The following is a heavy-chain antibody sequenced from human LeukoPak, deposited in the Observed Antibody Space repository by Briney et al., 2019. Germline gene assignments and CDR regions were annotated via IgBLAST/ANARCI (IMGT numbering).Heavy chain of an antibody. CDR2: ISGNNGRT. J-gene: IGHJ4*02. CDR3: AKAGLSRFDY. Sequence: PGGSLRLSCAASGFTFSTYAMSWVRQAPGKGLEWVSNISGNNGRTYYADSVKGRFTISRDNSKNTLYLQMNSLRVEDTAVYYCAKAGLSRFDYWGQGTLVTVSS. CDR1: GFTFSTYA. V-gene: IGHV3-23*01.